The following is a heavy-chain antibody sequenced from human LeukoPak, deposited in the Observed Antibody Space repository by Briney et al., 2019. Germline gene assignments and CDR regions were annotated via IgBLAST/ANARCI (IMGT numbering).Heavy chain of an antibody. J-gene: IGHJ4*02. Sequence: PGGSLRLSCAASGFTFSSYAMSWVRQAPGKGLEWVAKIKHDGSEKYYVDSVKGRFTISRDNTKNSLYLQMNTLRAEDTAVYYCTRDDPYFFDYWGQGTPVTVSS. CDR2: IKHDGSEK. CDR3: TRDDPYFFDY. CDR1: GFTFSSYA. V-gene: IGHV3-7*01. D-gene: IGHD3-10*01.